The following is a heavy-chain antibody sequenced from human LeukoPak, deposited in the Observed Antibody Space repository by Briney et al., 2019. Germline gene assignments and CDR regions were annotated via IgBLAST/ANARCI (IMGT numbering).Heavy chain of an antibody. D-gene: IGHD2-15*01. CDR3: ARDASPGYFDL. CDR2: INPDGRTT. J-gene: IGHJ2*01. Sequence: GGSLRLSCAASGFSFSTYWMHWVRQDEGKGLMWVSRINPDGRTTDYADSGKGRFTISRDNAKNTLYLQMNSLRAEDTAVYYCARDASPGYFDLWGRGTLLIVSS. CDR1: GFSFSTYW. V-gene: IGHV3-74*01.